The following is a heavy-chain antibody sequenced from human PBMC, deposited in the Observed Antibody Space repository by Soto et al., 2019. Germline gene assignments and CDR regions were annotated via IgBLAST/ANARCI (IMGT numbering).Heavy chain of an antibody. CDR3: VRDQKYFRVNGNWFDS. V-gene: IGHV1-18*04. CDR1: GYTAADFG. D-gene: IGHD2-2*01. CDR2: VSGNNGAS. J-gene: IGHJ5*01. Sequence: ASVKVSCKASGYTAADFGISWVRQAPGQGLEWMGWVSGNNGASNPAPKVQGRITMTLDTSTGVSYMALRSLRSDDTAIYYCVRDQKYFRVNGNWFDSWGQGTLVTVSS.